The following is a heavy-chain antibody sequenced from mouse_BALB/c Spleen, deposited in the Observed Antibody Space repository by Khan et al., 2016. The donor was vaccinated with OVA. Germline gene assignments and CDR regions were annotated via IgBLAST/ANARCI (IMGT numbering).Heavy chain of an antibody. J-gene: IGHJ2*01. V-gene: IGHV1S132*01. CDR3: AREEALYYFDY. CDR1: GYIFTSYW. CDR2: IYPGTDNT. Sequence: QVQLKESRAELVRPGASVKLSCKTSGYIFTSYWIHWIQQRSGQGLEWIAKIYPGTDNTYYNEKLKDKATLTADKSSSTAYMQLSSLKSEDSAVYFCAREEALYYFDYWGQGTTLTVSS. D-gene: IGHD3-2*02.